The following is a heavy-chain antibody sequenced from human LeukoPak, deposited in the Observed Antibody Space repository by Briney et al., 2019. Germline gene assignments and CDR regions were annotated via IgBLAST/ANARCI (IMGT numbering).Heavy chain of an antibody. J-gene: IGHJ6*02. D-gene: IGHD1-1*01. CDR2: IYPGDSDT. CDR1: GSRFTSYW. CDR3: ARQNWNDDYYYYGMDV. V-gene: IGHV5-51*01. Sequence: GESLQISCKGSGSRFTSYWIGWVRQLPGKCLEWMGIIYPGDSDTRYSPSFQGQVTISADKSISTAYLQWSSLKASDTAMYYCARQNWNDDYYYYGMDVWGQGTTVTVSS.